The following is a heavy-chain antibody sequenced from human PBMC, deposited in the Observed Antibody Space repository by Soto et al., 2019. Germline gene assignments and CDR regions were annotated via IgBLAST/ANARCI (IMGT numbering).Heavy chain of an antibody. CDR3: ARVDLDCGGDCYLDY. CDR2: IYYSGST. D-gene: IGHD2-21*02. J-gene: IGHJ4*02. Sequence: PSETLSLTCTVSGGSISSYYWSWIRQPPGKGLEWIGYIYYSGSTNYNPSLKSRVTISVDTSKNQFSLKLSSVIAADTAVYYCARVDLDCGGDCYLDYWGQGTLVTVSS. CDR1: GGSISSYY. V-gene: IGHV4-59*01.